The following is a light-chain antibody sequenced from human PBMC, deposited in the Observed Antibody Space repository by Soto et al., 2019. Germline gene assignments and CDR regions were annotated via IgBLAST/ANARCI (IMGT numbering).Light chain of an antibody. V-gene: IGKV3-15*01. CDR2: GAS. CDR3: QQYNNWPLT. J-gene: IGKJ4*01. CDR1: QSVSSN. Sequence: ELVMTQSPAPLSVSPGDRATLSWGASQSVSSNLAWYQQKNGQAPRLLIYGASTRATGIPARFSGSGSGTEFTLTISSLQSGDFAVYYCQQYNNWPLTFGGGTKVDIK.